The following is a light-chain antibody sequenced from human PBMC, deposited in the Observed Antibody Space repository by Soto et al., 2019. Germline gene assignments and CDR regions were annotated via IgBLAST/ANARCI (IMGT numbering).Light chain of an antibody. CDR1: GSNIGTHA. CDR2: RNH. CDR3: AAWDDSLRAVV. J-gene: IGLJ2*01. V-gene: IGLV1-44*01. Sequence: QAVVTQSPSESATPGQRVTISCSGSGSNIGTHAVNWYQQVPGTAPTLLIFRNHQRPSGVPDRFSGSKSGTSASLAISGPQSEDAADYYCAAWDDSLRAVVFGGGTQLTVL.